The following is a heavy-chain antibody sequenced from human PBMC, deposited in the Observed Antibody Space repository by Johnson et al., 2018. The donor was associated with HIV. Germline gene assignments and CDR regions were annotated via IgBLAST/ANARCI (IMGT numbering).Heavy chain of an antibody. CDR1: GFTVSSNY. J-gene: IGHJ3*02. D-gene: IGHD6-19*01. V-gene: IGHV3-66*02. Sequence: VQLVESGGGLVQPGGSLRLSCAASGFTVSSNYMSWVRQAPGKGLEWVSVIYSGGSTYYADSVKGRFTISRDNSKNTLYHQMNSLRAEDTAVYYCARDHGWAFGPDAFDIWGQGTMVTVSS. CDR3: ARDHGWAFGPDAFDI. CDR2: IYSGGST.